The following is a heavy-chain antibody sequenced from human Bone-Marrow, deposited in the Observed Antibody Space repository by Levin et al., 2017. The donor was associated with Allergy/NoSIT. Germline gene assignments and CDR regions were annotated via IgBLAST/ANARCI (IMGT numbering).Heavy chain of an antibody. CDR1: GFTFSSYW. Sequence: GGSLRLSCAASGFTFSSYWMHWVRQAPGKGLMWVSRINSDGSSTTYADSVRGRFTISRDNAKNTLYLQMNSLRAEDTAVYYCARDRFPSVARRYWGGNWFDPWGQGTLVTVSS. D-gene: IGHD2-8*02. CDR3: ARDRFPSVARRYWGGNWFDP. CDR2: INSDGSST. V-gene: IGHV3-74*03. J-gene: IGHJ5*02.